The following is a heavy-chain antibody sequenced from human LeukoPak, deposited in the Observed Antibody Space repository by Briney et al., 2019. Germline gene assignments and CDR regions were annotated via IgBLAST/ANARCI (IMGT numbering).Heavy chain of an antibody. CDR3: ARRLATAYYYYYMDV. CDR2: ISGSGGST. D-gene: IGHD2-21*02. Sequence: GGSLRLSCAGSEFTFRSYSMHWVRQAPGKGLEWVSAISGSGGSTYYADSVKGRFTISRDNSKNTLYLQMNSLRAEDTAVYYCARRLATAYYYYYMDVWGKGTTVTVSS. CDR1: EFTFRSYS. J-gene: IGHJ6*03. V-gene: IGHV3-23*01.